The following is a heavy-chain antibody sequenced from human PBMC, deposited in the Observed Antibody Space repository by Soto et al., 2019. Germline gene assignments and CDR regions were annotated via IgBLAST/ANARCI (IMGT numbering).Heavy chain of an antibody. D-gene: IGHD3-22*01. V-gene: IGHV1-18*04. CDR2: ISAYNGNT. CDR3: ARDRAMIVVVILNGAFDI. Sequence: ASVKVSCKASGYTFTSYGISWVRQAPGQGLEWMGWISAYNGNTNYAQKLQGRVTMTTDTSTSTAYMELRSLRSDDTAVYYCARDRAMIVVVILNGAFDIWGQGTMVTV. J-gene: IGHJ3*02. CDR1: GYTFTSYG.